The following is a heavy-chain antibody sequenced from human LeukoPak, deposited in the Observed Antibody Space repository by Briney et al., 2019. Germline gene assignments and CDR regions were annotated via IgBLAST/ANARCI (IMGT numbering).Heavy chain of an antibody. D-gene: IGHD2-8*01. J-gene: IGHJ3*02. CDR2: IYYTGST. CDR3: ARDYAMTHAFDI. CDR1: GGSMSDYY. Sequence: SETLSLTCTVSGGSMSDYYWSWIRQPPGKGLEWIGYIYYTGSTNYNPSLKSRVTISVDTSKTRFSMKLSSVTAADTALYYCARDYAMTHAFDIWGQGTLVTVSS. V-gene: IGHV4-59*01.